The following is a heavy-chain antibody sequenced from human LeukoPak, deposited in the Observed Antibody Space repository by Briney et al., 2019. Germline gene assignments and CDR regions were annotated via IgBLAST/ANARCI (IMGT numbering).Heavy chain of an antibody. CDR3: ALRLYNLLTGHYSLFYY. V-gene: IGHV2-5*02. J-gene: IGHJ4*02. CDR1: GFSLSTSGGG. Sequence: SGPTLLQPSPTLTLTCTVSGFSLSTSGGGVGWIRYHPEKALEWLTLRYWDDDKRYSPSLKSRLTITKDTSKRQVVLKMTNMDPLDTATYYGALRLYNLLTGHYSLFYYWGQGILVTVSS. D-gene: IGHD3-9*01. CDR2: RYWDDDK.